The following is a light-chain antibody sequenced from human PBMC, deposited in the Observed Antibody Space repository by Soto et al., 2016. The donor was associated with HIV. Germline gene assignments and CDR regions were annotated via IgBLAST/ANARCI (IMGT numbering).Light chain of an antibody. CDR3: QQYYSTPT. CDR1: QSINSW. CDR2: KAS. J-gene: IGKJ1*01. V-gene: IGKV1-5*03. Sequence: DIQMTQSPSSLSASVGDRVTITCRASQSINSWLAWYQQKAGKAPKLLIYKASSLESGVPSRFSGSGSGTEFTLTISSLQPDDFATYYCQQYYSTPTFGQGTKVEIK.